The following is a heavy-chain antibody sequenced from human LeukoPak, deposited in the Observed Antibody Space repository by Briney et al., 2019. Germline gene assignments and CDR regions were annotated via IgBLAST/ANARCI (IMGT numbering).Heavy chain of an antibody. CDR1: GGTFSSYA. J-gene: IGHJ5*02. CDR3: ARLIPHYYDSSGPNWFDP. D-gene: IGHD3-22*01. V-gene: IGHV1-69*01. CDR2: IIPIFGTA. Sequence: ASVKVSCKASGGTFSSYAISWVRQAPGQGLEWMGGIIPIFGTANYAQKFQGRVTITADESTSTAYMELSSLRSEDTAVYYCARLIPHYYDSSGPNWFDPWGQGTLLTVSS.